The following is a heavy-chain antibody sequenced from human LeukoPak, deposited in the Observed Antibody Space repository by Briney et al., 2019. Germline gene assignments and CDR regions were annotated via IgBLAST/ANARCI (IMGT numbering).Heavy chain of an antibody. CDR3: SRDFNGRNDF. J-gene: IGHJ4*02. V-gene: IGHV3-33*01. CDR2: IWYDGSNK. CDR1: GFTFSSYG. Sequence: QPGRSLRLSCAASGFTFSSYGMHWVRQAPGKGLEWVAVIWYDGSNKYYADSVKGRFTISRDNSKNTLYLQMNSLRAEDTAVYYCSRDFNGRNDFWGQGTLVTVSS. D-gene: IGHD1-14*01.